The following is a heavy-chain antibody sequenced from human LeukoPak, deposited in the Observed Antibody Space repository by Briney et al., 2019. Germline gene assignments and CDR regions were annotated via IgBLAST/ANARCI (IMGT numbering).Heavy chain of an antibody. D-gene: IGHD3-10*01. CDR1: GFIVSSYW. CDR2: INSDGSST. CDR3: ARAGEPRPIDY. V-gene: IGHV3-74*01. J-gene: IGHJ4*02. Sequence: GGSLRLSCAASGFIVSSYWMHWVRQAPGEGLVWVSRINSDGSSTSYADSVKGRFTIYRDNAKNTLYLQMNSLTAEDTAMYYCARAGEPRPIDYWGQGTLVTVSP.